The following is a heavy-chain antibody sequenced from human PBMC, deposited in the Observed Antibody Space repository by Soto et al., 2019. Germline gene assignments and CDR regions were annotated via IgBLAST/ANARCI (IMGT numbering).Heavy chain of an antibody. CDR3: ARDARNIAAADTNAFDI. CDR2: IYSGGST. V-gene: IGHV3-66*01. Sequence: GGSLRLSCAASGFTVSSNYMSWVRKAPGKGLEWVSVIYSGGSTYYADSVKGRFTISRDNSKNTLYLQMNSLRAEDTAVYYCARDARNIAAADTNAFDIWGQGTMVTVSS. D-gene: IGHD6-13*01. CDR1: GFTVSSNY. J-gene: IGHJ3*02.